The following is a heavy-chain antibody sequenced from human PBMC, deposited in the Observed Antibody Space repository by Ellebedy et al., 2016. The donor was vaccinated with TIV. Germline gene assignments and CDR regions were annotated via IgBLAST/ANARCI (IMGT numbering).Heavy chain of an antibody. J-gene: IGHJ3*02. CDR3: AAHTGTTDSAFDI. Sequence: ASVKVSXXASGYTFTSYDINWVRQATGQGLEWMGWMNPNSGNTGYAQKFQGRVSMTRSTSINTAYMELSSLRSEDTAVYYCAAHTGTTDSAFDIWGQGTMVTVSS. V-gene: IGHV1-8*01. CDR1: GYTFTSYD. D-gene: IGHD1-1*01. CDR2: MNPNSGNT.